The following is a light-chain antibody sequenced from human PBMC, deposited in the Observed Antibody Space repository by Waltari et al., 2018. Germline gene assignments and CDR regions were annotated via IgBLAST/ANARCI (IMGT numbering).Light chain of an antibody. CDR3: QQGYSYPPWT. Sequence: IQMTQSPSSLSASVGDTVTITCQASQGIGNNLNWYQQKPGKAPKLLICRTSTLQSGIPSLFSGSGSGTDFTLTISSLQPEDFATYYCQQGYSYPPWTFGQGTKVEIK. J-gene: IGKJ1*01. CDR2: RTS. V-gene: IGKV1-6*01. CDR1: QGIGNN.